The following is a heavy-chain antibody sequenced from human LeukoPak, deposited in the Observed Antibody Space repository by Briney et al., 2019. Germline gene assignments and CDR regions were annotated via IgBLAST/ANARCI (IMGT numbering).Heavy chain of an antibody. CDR2: ISSSGSTV. J-gene: IGHJ4*02. CDR3: ARDERVRGFDY. V-gene: IGHV3-48*03. Sequence: QAGGSLRLSCAASGFTFSSYEMNWVRQAPGKGLEWVSYISSSGSTVYYAGSVKGRFTISRDNAKNSLYLQMNSLRAEDTAVYYCARDERVRGFDYWGQGTLVTVSS. CDR1: GFTFSSYE. D-gene: IGHD3-10*01.